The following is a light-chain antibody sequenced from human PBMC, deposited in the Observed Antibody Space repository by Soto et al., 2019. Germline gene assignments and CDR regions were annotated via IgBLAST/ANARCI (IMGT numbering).Light chain of an antibody. J-gene: IGKJ4*01. CDR2: DAS. CDR3: LQRSKWPLT. V-gene: IGKV3-11*01. Sequence: EIVLTQSPATLYLSPGESATLSCRASQRISSYLGWYQQKPGQAPRLLIYDASNRAAGIAPRFSGSGSGPDFTRTISSLDPQDFAVYYCLQRSKWPLTFGGGTKVEIK. CDR1: QRISSY.